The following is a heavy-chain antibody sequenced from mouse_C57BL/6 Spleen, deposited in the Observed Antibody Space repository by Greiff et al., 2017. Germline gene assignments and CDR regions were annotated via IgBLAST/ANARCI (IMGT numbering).Heavy chain of an antibody. V-gene: IGHV14-3*01. CDR3: AREQDERRGFDY. CDR2: IDPANGNT. J-gene: IGHJ2*01. Sequence: VQLQQSVAELVRPGASVKLSCTASGFNIKNTYMHWVKQRPEQGLEWIERIDPANGNTKYDPKFQGKAPITADTSSNTADLQLSSLTSEDTAIYYCAREQDERRGFDYRGQGTTLTISS. CDR1: GFNIKNTY.